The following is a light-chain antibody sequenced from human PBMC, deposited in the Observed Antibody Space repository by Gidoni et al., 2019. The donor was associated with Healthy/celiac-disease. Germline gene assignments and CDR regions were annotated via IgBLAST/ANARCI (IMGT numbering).Light chain of an antibody. Sequence: QSALTQPRSVSGSPGHAVTISCTGTSSDVGGYNFVPWHQHHPGKAPKLMIYDVSKRPSGVPDRFSGSKSGNTASLTISGLQAEDEADYYCCSYAGSYTWVFGGGTKLTV. CDR2: DVS. J-gene: IGLJ3*02. CDR1: SSDVGGYNF. V-gene: IGLV2-11*01. CDR3: CSYAGSYTWV.